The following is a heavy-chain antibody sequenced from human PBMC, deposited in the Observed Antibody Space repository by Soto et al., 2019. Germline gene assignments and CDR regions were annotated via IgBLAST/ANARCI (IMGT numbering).Heavy chain of an antibody. V-gene: IGHV3-21*01. J-gene: IGHJ4*02. D-gene: IGHD3-22*01. Sequence: PAGSLTLSSVASGFTVSLYTVVWVRRAPGKGLEWVSSISSSSSYIYYADSLKGRFSISRDNAKNSLYLQMDSLRVEDTATYFCVRARATDSRPDYWGQGSLVTVSS. CDR3: VRARATDSRPDY. CDR1: GFTVSLYT. CDR2: ISSSSSYI.